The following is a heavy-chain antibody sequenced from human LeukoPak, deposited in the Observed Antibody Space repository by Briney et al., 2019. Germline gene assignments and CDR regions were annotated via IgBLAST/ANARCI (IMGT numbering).Heavy chain of an antibody. Sequence: SETLSLTCTVSGGSICSYYWSWIRQPAGKGLEWIGRIYSSGTTTYNPSLKSRVTMSVDTAKNQVSLRLSSVTAADTAVYYCARDSGTTGEVKFDPWGQGSLVTVSS. CDR3: ARDSGTTGEVKFDP. CDR2: IYSSGTT. V-gene: IGHV4-4*07. CDR1: GGSICSYY. J-gene: IGHJ5*02. D-gene: IGHD3-10*01.